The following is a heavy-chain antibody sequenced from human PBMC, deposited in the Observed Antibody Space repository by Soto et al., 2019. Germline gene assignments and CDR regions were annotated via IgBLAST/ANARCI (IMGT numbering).Heavy chain of an antibody. J-gene: IGHJ4*02. D-gene: IGHD6-13*01. V-gene: IGHV4-4*02. Sequence: QVHLQESGPGLVEPSETLSLTCAVSGVSVSETYWWSWVRQPPGKGLGWIGEISHRGTPHYNASLWSRVSMSTDTSRNQISLTLMSVTAADSASYFCARHVGVPGTRGFDYWGQGTLVTVSS. CDR2: ISHRGTP. CDR3: ARHVGVPGTRGFDY. CDR1: GVSVSETYW.